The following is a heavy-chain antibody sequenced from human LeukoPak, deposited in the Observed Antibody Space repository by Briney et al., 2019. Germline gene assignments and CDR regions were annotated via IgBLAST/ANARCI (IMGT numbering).Heavy chain of an antibody. CDR3: ARDSPRGYCSGGSCYAWFDP. J-gene: IGHJ5*02. D-gene: IGHD2-15*01. V-gene: IGHV3-48*04. Sequence: PGGSLRLSCAASGFTFSSYSMNWVRQAPGKGLEWVSYISSSSSTIYYADSVKGRFTISRDNAKNSLYLQMNSLRAEDTAVYYCARDSPRGYCSGGSCYAWFDPWGQGTLVTVSS. CDR2: ISSSSSTI. CDR1: GFTFSSYS.